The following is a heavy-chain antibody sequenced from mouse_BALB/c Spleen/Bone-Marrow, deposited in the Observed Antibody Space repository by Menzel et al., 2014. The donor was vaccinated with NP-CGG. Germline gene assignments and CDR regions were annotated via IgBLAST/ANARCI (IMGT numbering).Heavy chain of an antibody. J-gene: IGHJ2*01. D-gene: IGHD2-12*01. CDR3: ASDYTVY. Sequence: VQLQQSGPELVKPGASVKISCKASGYAFSSSWMNWVKQRPGQGLEWIGRIYPGDGDTNYNGKFKGKATLTADKSSSTAYMQLSSLTSVDSAVYFCASDYTVYWAKGTTLTVSS. CDR1: GYAFSSSW. CDR2: IYPGDGDT. V-gene: IGHV1-82*01.